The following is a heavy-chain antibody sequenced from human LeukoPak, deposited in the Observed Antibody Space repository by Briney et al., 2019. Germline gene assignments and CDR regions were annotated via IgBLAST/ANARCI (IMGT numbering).Heavy chain of an antibody. V-gene: IGHV3-30-3*01. CDR1: GFTFSSYA. CDR3: AKVRLKYSSSLYYFDY. J-gene: IGHJ4*02. D-gene: IGHD6-13*01. CDR2: ISYDGSNK. Sequence: GGSLRLSCAASGFTFSSYAMHWVRQAPGKGLEWVAVISYDGSNKYYADSVKGRFTISRDNSKNTLYLQMNSLRAEDTAVYYCAKVRLKYSSSLYYFDYWGQGTLVTVSS.